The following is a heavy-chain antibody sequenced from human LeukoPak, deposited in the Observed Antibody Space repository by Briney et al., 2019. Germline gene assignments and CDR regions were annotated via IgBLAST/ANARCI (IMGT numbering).Heavy chain of an antibody. CDR3: VKVRGAQDRGYFQH. D-gene: IGHD3-10*01. CDR1: GFTFSSYA. V-gene: IGHV3-64D*06. Sequence: GGSLRLSCSAPGFTFSSYAMHWVRQAPGKGLEYVSAISSNGGSTYYADSVKGRFTISRDNSKNTLYLQMSSLRAEDTAVYYCVKVRGAQDRGYFQHWGQGTLVTVSS. J-gene: IGHJ1*01. CDR2: ISSNGGST.